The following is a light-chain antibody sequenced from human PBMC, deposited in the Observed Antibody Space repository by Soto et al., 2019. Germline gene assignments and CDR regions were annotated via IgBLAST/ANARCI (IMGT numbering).Light chain of an antibody. J-gene: IGKJ2*03. CDR1: QDINVN. CDR3: QHGYVAPYS. V-gene: IGKV1-39*01. CDR2: SAS. Sequence: DIQMTQSPSSVSASIGDTVTITCRASQDINVNLNWYQQKPGEVPKLLIYSASTLHSGIPSRFTGSGSETDFTLTIRSLQPEDVATYYCQHGYVAPYSFGQGTKVDI.